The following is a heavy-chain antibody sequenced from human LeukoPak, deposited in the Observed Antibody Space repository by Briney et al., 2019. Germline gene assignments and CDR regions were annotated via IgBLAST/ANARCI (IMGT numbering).Heavy chain of an antibody. Sequence: GRSLRLSCAASGFTFSSYAMHWVRQAPDKGLEWVAVISYDGSNKYYADSVKGRFTISRDNSKNTLYLQMNSLRAEDTAVYYCARVSLRFLEWFSMDVWGQGTTVTVSS. V-gene: IGHV3-30-3*01. CDR3: ARVSLRFLEWFSMDV. CDR1: GFTFSSYA. CDR2: ISYDGSNK. J-gene: IGHJ6*02. D-gene: IGHD3-3*01.